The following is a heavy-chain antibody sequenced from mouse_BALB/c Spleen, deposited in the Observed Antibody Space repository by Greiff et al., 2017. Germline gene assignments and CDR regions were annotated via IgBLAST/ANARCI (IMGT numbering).Heavy chain of an antibody. V-gene: IGHV1-54*03. CDR1: GYAFTNYL. CDR3: ARGRESYWYLDV. Sequence: QVQLQQSGAELVRPGTSVKVSCKASGYAFTNYLIEWVKQRPGQGLEWIGVINPGSGGTNYNEKFKGKATLTADKSSSTAYMQLSSLTSDDSAVYFCARGRESYWYLDVWGAGTTVTVSS. CDR2: INPGSGGT. J-gene: IGHJ1*01.